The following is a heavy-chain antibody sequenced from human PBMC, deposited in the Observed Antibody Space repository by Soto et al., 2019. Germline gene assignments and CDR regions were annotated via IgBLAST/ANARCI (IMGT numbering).Heavy chain of an antibody. Sequence: QVQLVESGGGVVQPGTSLRLSCVASGFAFSSFGMHWVRQAPGKGLEWVAIIWYDGSDKYYGDSVKGRFTISRDNSKKPLFLQMNSLRAEDTAVYHCAFGNLSYYFDYWGQGTPVTVSS. J-gene: IGHJ4*02. CDR1: GFAFSSFG. CDR3: AFGNLSYYFDY. D-gene: IGHD3-16*01. CDR2: IWYDGSDK. V-gene: IGHV3-33*01.